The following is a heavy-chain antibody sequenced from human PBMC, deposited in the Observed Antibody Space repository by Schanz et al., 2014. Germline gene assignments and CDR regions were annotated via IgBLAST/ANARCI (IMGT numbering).Heavy chain of an antibody. D-gene: IGHD5-12*01. J-gene: IGHJ4*02. CDR2: INPNSGGT. Sequence: QVQVIQSGPEVKKPGASVKVSCKASGYTFTGYSMHWVRQAPGQGLEWMGRINPNSGGTNYAQKFQGRVTMTRDTSISTVYMELSGLTSDDTATYFCARARYTGYDCSGYWGQGTLLIVSS. V-gene: IGHV1-2*06. CDR3: ARARYTGYDCSGY. CDR1: GYTFTGYS.